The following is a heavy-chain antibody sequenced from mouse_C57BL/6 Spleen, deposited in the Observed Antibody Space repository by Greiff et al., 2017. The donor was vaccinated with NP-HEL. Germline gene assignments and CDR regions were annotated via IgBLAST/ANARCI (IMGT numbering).Heavy chain of an antibody. D-gene: IGHD6-5*01. V-gene: IGHV5-16*01. Sequence: DVKLVESEGGLVQPGSSMKLSCTASGFTFSDYYMAWVRQVPEKGLEWVANINYDGSSTYYLDSLKSRFIISRDNAKNILYLQMSSLKSEDTATYYCARYYAVGYYFDYWGQGTTLTVSS. J-gene: IGHJ2*01. CDR3: ARYYAVGYYFDY. CDR1: GFTFSDYY. CDR2: INYDGSST.